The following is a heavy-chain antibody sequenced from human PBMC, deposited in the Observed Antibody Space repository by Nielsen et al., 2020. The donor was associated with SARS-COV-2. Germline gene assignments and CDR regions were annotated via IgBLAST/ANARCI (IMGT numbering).Heavy chain of an antibody. Sequence: GGSLRLSCAASGFTFSSYWMHWVRHAPGKGLVWVSRINSAGSSTSYADSVKGRFTISRDNSKNTLYLQMNSLRAEDTAVYYCARDGGDTASGGMDVWGQGTTVTVSS. CDR3: ARDGGDTASGGMDV. CDR1: GFTFSSYW. D-gene: IGHD5-18*01. V-gene: IGHV3-74*01. J-gene: IGHJ6*02. CDR2: INSAGSST.